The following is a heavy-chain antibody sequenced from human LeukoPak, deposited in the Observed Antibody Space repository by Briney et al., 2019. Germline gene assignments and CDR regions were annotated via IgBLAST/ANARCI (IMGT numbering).Heavy chain of an antibody. CDR3: VRTESSGLHVFDT. CDR1: GFTFSSYA. Sequence: GGSLRLSCAASGFTFSSYAMTWVRQPPGKGLEWVSVISGSGGNTFYADSVKGRFTISRDNSKNTLYLQMNSLRADDTAVYYCVRTESSGLHVFDTWGQGTKVTVSS. J-gene: IGHJ3*02. D-gene: IGHD3-22*01. CDR2: ISGSGGNT. V-gene: IGHV3-23*01.